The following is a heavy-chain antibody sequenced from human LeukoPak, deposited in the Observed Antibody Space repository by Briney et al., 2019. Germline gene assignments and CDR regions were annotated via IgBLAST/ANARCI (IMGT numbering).Heavy chain of an antibody. J-gene: IGHJ4*02. CDR3: ARDRAVVADPFDY. V-gene: IGHV3-23*01. Sequence: PGGSLRLSCAASGVTFSSYDMNWVRQAPGKGLEWVSTISGSGGSTYYADSVKGRFTISRDNFKNTLFLQMNSLRAEDTAVYYCARDRAVVADPFDYWGQGTLVTVSS. CDR2: ISGSGGST. D-gene: IGHD2-15*01. CDR1: GVTFSSYD.